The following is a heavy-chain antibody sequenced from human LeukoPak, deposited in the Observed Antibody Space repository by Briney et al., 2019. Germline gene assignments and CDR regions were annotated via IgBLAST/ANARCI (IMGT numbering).Heavy chain of an antibody. CDR3: ARNSKAVASPGWFDP. D-gene: IGHD6-19*01. V-gene: IGHV4-34*01. J-gene: IGHJ5*02. Sequence: SETLSLTCAVYGGSFSGYYWSWIRQPPGKGLEWIGEINHSGSTNYNPSLKSRVTISVDTSKNQFSLKLSSVTAADTAVYYCARNSKAVASPGWFDPWGQGTLVTVSS. CDR2: INHSGST. CDR1: GGSFSGYY.